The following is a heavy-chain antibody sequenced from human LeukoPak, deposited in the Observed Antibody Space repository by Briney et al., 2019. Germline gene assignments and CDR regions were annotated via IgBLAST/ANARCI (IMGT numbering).Heavy chain of an antibody. Sequence: SQTLSLTCTVSGGSISSGSYYWSWIRQPAGKGLEWIGRIYTSGSTNHNPSLKSRVTISVDTSKNQFSLKLSSVTAADTALYYCARDSLLPSAMGYYFMDVWGKGTTVTVSS. CDR2: IYTSGST. CDR3: ARDSLLPSAMGYYFMDV. J-gene: IGHJ6*03. CDR1: GGSISSGSYY. V-gene: IGHV4-61*02. D-gene: IGHD2-2*01.